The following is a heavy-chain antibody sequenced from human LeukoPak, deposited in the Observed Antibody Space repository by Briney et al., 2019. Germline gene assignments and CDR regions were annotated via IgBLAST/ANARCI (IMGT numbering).Heavy chain of an antibody. V-gene: IGHV4-4*09. CDR2: IYTSGST. CDR3: ARHHSSSFFDY. CDR1: GGPISSYY. D-gene: IGHD6-13*01. Sequence: PSETLSLTCTVSGGPISSYYWSWIRQPPGKGLEWIGYIYTSGSTNYNPSLKSRVTISVDTSKNQFSLKLSSVTAADTAAYYCARHHSSSFFDYWGQGTLVTVSS. J-gene: IGHJ4*02.